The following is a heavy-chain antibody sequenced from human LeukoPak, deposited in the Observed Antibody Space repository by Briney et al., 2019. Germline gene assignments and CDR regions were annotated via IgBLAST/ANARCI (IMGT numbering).Heavy chain of an antibody. V-gene: IGHV3-23*01. CDR2: ISGSGGST. D-gene: IGHD3-22*01. Sequence: PGGSLRLSCVASGSTVSSYYVSWVRQAPGKGLEWVSAISGSGGSTYYADSVKGRFTISRDNSKNTLYLQMNSLRAEDTAVYYCDKSSGYYSLSAFDIWGQGTMVTVSS. CDR1: GSTVSSYY. CDR3: DKSSGYYSLSAFDI. J-gene: IGHJ3*02.